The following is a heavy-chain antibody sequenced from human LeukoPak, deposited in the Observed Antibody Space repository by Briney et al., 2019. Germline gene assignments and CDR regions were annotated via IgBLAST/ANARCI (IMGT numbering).Heavy chain of an antibody. CDR2: IYYSGRT. V-gene: IGHV4-39*01. CDR1: GGSISSRSYY. CDR3: AIHGDYYYMDV. Sequence: PSETLSLTCTVSGGSISSRSYYWGWIRQPPEKGLEWIGTIYYSGRTYHNPSLKSRVTISVDTSKNQFSLKLSSVTAADTAVYYCAIHGDYYYMDVWAEGTTVTVSS. J-gene: IGHJ6*03.